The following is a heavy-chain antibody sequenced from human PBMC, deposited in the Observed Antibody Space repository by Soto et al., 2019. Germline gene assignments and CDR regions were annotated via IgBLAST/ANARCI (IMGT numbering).Heavy chain of an antibody. Sequence: GGSLRLSCAASGFTFSSYAMSWVRQAPGKGLEWVSAISGSGGSTYYADSVKGRFTISRDNSKNTLYPQMNSLRAEDTAVYYCARRDSITMIVVVMTYYYYGMDVWGQGTTVTVSS. V-gene: IGHV3-23*01. CDR3: ARRDSITMIVVVMTYYYYGMDV. CDR2: ISGSGGST. CDR1: GFTFSSYA. J-gene: IGHJ6*02. D-gene: IGHD3-22*01.